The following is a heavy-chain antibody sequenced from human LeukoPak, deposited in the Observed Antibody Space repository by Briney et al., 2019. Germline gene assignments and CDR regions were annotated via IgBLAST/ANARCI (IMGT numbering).Heavy chain of an antibody. D-gene: IGHD2-15*01. CDR1: GFTFSSYG. V-gene: IGHV3-30*02. CDR3: AKGVDYCSGGSCPADY. CDR2: IWYDGSNK. J-gene: IGHJ4*02. Sequence: GGSLRLSCAASGFTFSSYGMHWVRQAPGKGLEWVAVIWYDGSNKYYADSVKGRFTISRDNSKNTLFLQMNSLRAEDTAVYYCAKGVDYCSGGSCPADYWGPGTLVTVSS.